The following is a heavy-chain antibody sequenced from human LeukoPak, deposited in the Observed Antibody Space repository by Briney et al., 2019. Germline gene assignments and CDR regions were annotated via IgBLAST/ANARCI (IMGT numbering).Heavy chain of an antibody. D-gene: IGHD5-24*01. V-gene: IGHV3-11*05. CDR3: AREDKATIYD. Sequence: TGGSLRLSCAAPGFTFSDYYMSWIRQAPGKGLEWVSYISSSSSYTNYADSVKGRFTISRDNAKNSLYLQMNSLRAEDTAVYYCAREDKATIYDWGQGTLVTVSS. CDR1: GFTFSDYY. J-gene: IGHJ4*02. CDR2: ISSSSSYT.